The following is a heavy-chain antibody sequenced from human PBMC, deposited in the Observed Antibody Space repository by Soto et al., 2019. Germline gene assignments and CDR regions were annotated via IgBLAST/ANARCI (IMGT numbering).Heavy chain of an antibody. Sequence: GGSLRLSCAASGFTFSSYAMIWVRQAPGKGLEWVSAISGSGGSTYYADSVKGRFTISRDNSKNTLYLQMNSLRAEDTAVYYCAKNWAAAGTGDLDYWGQGTLVTVSS. CDR2: ISGSGGST. J-gene: IGHJ4*02. CDR1: GFTFSSYA. V-gene: IGHV3-23*01. CDR3: AKNWAAAGTGDLDY. D-gene: IGHD6-13*01.